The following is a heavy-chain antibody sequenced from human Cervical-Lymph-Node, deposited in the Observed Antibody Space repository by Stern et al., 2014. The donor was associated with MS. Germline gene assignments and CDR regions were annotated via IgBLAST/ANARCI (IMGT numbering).Heavy chain of an antibody. CDR2: IDPNGGTT. Sequence: QVQLGQSGAEVKKPGASVKVSCEASGYTLTSDSMHWVRQAPGQGLEWLGVIDPNGGTTRYAQKFQGRVSMTSDTSTTTVSIEVSGLTSADTAVYYCARGDHYYSYGLDVWGQGTTVTVSS. J-gene: IGHJ6*02. CDR3: ARGDHYYSYGLDV. V-gene: IGHV1-46*03. CDR1: GYTLTSDS.